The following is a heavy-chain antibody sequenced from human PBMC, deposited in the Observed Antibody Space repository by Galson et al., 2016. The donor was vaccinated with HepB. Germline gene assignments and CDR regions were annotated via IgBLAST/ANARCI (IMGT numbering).Heavy chain of an antibody. J-gene: IGHJ5*02. V-gene: IGHV4-59*08. CDR2: IYYSGST. Sequence: ETLSLTCSVSDSSISSYYWSWIRQPPGKGLEWIGYIYYSGSTNYNPSLKSRVTISVDTSKNQFSLKLSSVTAADTAVYYCASYSYYGSGTYYKGWFDPWGQGTLVTVSS. CDR1: DSSISSYY. D-gene: IGHD3-10*01. CDR3: ASYSYYGSGTYYKGWFDP.